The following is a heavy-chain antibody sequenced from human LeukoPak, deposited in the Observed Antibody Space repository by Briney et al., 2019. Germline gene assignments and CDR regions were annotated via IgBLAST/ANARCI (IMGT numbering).Heavy chain of an antibody. D-gene: IGHD1-7*01. V-gene: IGHV3-49*04. J-gene: IGHJ4*02. Sequence: GGSLRLSCSASGFNFGGYAINWVRQAPGQGLEWVGFIRSKALYGTREYAASVEGRFTISRDDSKGIAYLQMNTLKIEDTAVYFCARDNVNYYAPVYWGQGTLVTVSS. CDR1: GFNFGGYA. CDR3: ARDNVNYYAPVY. CDR2: IRSKALYGTR.